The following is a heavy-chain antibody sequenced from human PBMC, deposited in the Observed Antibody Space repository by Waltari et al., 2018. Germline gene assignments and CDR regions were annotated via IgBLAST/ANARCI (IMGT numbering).Heavy chain of an antibody. CDR1: GFTFVNYW. CDR2: IKEDGTEE. Sequence: EVQLVESGGGLVQPGGSLRLSCTASGFTFVNYWMSWVRQAPGKGLQWVAYIKEDGTEEPYLDPLKGRFTIARDDAKNSLHLQMNSLRVEDTAIYYCARVSKGIHFDYWGQGTLVTVSS. V-gene: IGHV3-7*04. CDR3: ARVSKGIHFDY. J-gene: IGHJ4*02.